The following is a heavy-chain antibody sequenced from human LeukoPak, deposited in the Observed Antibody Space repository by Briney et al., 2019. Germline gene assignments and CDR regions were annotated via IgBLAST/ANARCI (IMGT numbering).Heavy chain of an antibody. CDR3: GRDRHWNQGNFDY. D-gene: IGHD1-1*01. J-gene: IGHJ4*02. Sequence: ASVKVSCKAFGYTITGYYIHWVRQDPGQGLEWMGWINPNNGGTNSAQKFQGRVTMTRDTSIGTAYMELNRLTYDDTAVYYCGRDRHWNQGNFDYWGQGTLVTVSS. CDR2: INPNNGGT. CDR1: GYTITGYY. V-gene: IGHV1-2*02.